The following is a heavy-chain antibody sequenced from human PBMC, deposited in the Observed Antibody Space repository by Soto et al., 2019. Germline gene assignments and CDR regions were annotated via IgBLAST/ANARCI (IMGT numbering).Heavy chain of an antibody. V-gene: IGHV1-69*02. D-gene: IGHD2-15*01. CDR1: GGTFSSYT. Sequence: QVQLVQSGAEVKKPGSSVKVSCKASGGTFSSYTISWVRQAPGQGLEWMGRIIPILGIANYAQKFQGRVTITADKSTRTAYMELSSLRSEDTAVYYCACHCSGGSCYHYWGQGTLVTVSS. J-gene: IGHJ4*02. CDR3: ACHCSGGSCYHY. CDR2: IIPILGIA.